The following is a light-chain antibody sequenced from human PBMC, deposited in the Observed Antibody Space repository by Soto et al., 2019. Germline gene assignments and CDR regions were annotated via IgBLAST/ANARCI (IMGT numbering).Light chain of an antibody. CDR1: QSLLHSNGYNY. CDR3: MQALQTPPYT. J-gene: IGKJ2*01. Sequence: DIVMTQSPLSLPVTPGEPASISCRSSQSLLHSNGYNYLDWYLQKPGQSPQLLIYLGSNRASGVPDRFSGSGSGTDFTLEIGRVEPEDVGVYYCMQALQTPPYTFGQGTKLEIK. V-gene: IGKV2-28*01. CDR2: LGS.